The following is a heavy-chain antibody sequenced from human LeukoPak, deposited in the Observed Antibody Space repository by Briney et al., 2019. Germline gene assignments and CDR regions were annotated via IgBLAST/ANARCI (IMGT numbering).Heavy chain of an antibody. CDR3: ASPNDVGY. CDR1: GFTFSDYY. Sequence: GGSLRLSCAASGFTFSDYYMSWIRQAPGKGLEWVSYISSSGSTIYYADSVRGGFTISRDNDKKSLYVKMNSLRAEDTAVYYCASPNDVGYWGQGTLVTVSS. D-gene: IGHD1-1*01. V-gene: IGHV3-11*04. J-gene: IGHJ4*02. CDR2: ISSSGSTI.